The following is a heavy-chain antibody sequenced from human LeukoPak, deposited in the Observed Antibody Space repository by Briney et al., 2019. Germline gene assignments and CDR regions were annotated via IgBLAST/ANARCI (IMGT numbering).Heavy chain of an antibody. J-gene: IGHJ4*02. CDR1: GFTFSSYW. Sequence: PGGSLRLSCAASGFTFSSYWMSWVRQAPGKGLEWVANIKQDGSEKYYVDSVKGRFTISRDNAKNSLYLQMNSLRAEDTAVYYCARDKTYYHILTGYFFYYFDYWGQGTLVTVSS. V-gene: IGHV3-7*01. CDR3: ARDKTYYHILTGYFFYYFDY. CDR2: IKQDGSEK. D-gene: IGHD3-9*01.